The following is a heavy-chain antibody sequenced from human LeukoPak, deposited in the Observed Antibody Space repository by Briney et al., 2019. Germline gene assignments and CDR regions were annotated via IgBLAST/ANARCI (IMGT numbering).Heavy chain of an antibody. CDR2: IKQDGSAK. CDR1: GFSFISYW. D-gene: IGHD1-1*01. V-gene: IGHV3-7*01. J-gene: IGHJ4*02. CDR3: AGCAGNSCYFDY. Sequence: GGSLRLSCAAAGFSFISYWMSWVRQAPGKGLEWVANIKQDGSAKNYVDSVKGRFTISRDNAKNSLYLQLNSLRAEDTAVYYCAGCAGNSCYFDYWGQGTLVIVSS.